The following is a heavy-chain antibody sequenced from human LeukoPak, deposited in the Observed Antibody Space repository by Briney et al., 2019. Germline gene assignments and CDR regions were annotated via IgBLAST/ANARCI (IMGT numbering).Heavy chain of an antibody. Sequence: ASVKVSCKASGYTFTSYGISWVRQAPGQGLEWMGWISAYNGNTNYAQKLQGRVTMTTDTSTSTAYMELRSLRSDDTAVYYCARDPEANWGQGSNWFDPWGQGTLVTVSS. D-gene: IGHD7-27*01. CDR3: ARDPEANWGQGSNWFDP. V-gene: IGHV1-18*01. CDR1: GYTFTSYG. CDR2: ISAYNGNT. J-gene: IGHJ5*02.